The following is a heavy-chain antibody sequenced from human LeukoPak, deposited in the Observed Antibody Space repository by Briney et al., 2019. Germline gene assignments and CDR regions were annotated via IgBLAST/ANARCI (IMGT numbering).Heavy chain of an antibody. V-gene: IGHV3-66*01. D-gene: IGHD5-18*01. Sequence: GGSLRLSCAASGLTVNSNYLSWVRQAPGKGLEWVSVIYTGGTTYYADSVKGRFTISRDNSKNTLYFQMNSLRAEDTALYYCATVNTALARGSAFDIWGQGTMVTVSS. CDR3: ATVNTALARGSAFDI. CDR2: IYTGGTT. J-gene: IGHJ3*02. CDR1: GLTVNSNY.